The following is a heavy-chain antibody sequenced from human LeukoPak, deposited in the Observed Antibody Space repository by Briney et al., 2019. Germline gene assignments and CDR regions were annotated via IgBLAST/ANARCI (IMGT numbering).Heavy chain of an antibody. CDR2: ISSSSSYI. D-gene: IGHD6-13*01. CDR3: ARIRVDAFDI. Sequence: PGGSLRLSCAASGFTFSSYSMNWVRRPPGKWLEWLSSISSSSSYIYYADSMKGRFTISRDNAKNTLYLQMNSLRAEDTAVYYCARIRVDAFDIWGQGTMVTVSS. J-gene: IGHJ3*02. CDR1: GFTFSSYS. V-gene: IGHV3-21*01.